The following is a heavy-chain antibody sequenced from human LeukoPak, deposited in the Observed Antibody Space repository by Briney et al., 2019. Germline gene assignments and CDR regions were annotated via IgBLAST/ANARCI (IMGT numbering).Heavy chain of an antibody. J-gene: IGHJ4*02. CDR3: ARDYGPNGFDY. CDR1: GGTFSSYA. Sequence: SVKVSCKASGGTFSSYAISWVRQAPGQGVEWMGRIIPILGIANYAQKFQGRVTITADKSTSTAYMELSSLRSEDTAVYYCARDYGPNGFDYWGQGTLVTVSS. V-gene: IGHV1-69*04. CDR2: IIPILGIA. D-gene: IGHD4-17*01.